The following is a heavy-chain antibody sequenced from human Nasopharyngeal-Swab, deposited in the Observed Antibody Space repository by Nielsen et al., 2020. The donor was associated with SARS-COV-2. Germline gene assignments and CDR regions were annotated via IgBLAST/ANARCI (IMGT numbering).Heavy chain of an antibody. Sequence: SVKVSCKASGGTFSSYAISWVRQAPGQGLEWMGGIIPIFGTANYAQKFQGRVTITADESTSTAYMELSSLRSEDTAAYYCARESKKVAGLPNYYYYGMDVWGQGTTVTVSS. CDR1: GGTFSSYA. J-gene: IGHJ6*02. V-gene: IGHV1-69*13. CDR3: ARESKKVAGLPNYYYYGMDV. CDR2: IIPIFGTA. D-gene: IGHD6-19*01.